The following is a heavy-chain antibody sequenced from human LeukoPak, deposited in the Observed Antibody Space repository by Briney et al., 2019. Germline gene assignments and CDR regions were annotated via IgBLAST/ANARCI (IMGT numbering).Heavy chain of an antibody. CDR3: ARRLTQYDCFDP. Sequence: SQTLSLTCAIPGDSVSSNSVTWNWIRQSPSRGLEWLGRTYYRSTWYNDYAVSVRGRITVNPDTSKNQFSLHLNSVTPEDTAVYYCARRLTQYDCFDPWGQGILVTVSS. CDR2: TYYRSTWYN. CDR1: GDSVSSNSVT. J-gene: IGHJ5*02. D-gene: IGHD2-2*01. V-gene: IGHV6-1*01.